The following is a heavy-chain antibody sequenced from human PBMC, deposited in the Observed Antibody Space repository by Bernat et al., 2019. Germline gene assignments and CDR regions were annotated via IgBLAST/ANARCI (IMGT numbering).Heavy chain of an antibody. CDR1: GYTFIDYY. CDR3: ARRDEIGTKQYYYYGMDV. V-gene: IGHV1-8*02. CDR2: INPNSGDT. D-gene: IGHD1-7*01. J-gene: IGHJ6*02. Sequence: QVQLVQSGAEVKKPGASVKVSCKASGYTFIDYYIHWVRQAPGQGLEWMGWINPNSGDTAYSQKFQDRVIMTRNTSISTAYMELSSLRSEDSAVYYCARRDEIGTKQYYYYGMDVWGQGTTVTVSS.